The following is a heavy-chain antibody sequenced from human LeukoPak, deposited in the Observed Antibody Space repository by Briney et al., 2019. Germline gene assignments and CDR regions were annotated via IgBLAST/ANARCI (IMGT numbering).Heavy chain of an antibody. CDR1: GGSISSGDYY. CDR3: ARGRYCSGGSCADY. D-gene: IGHD2-15*01. V-gene: IGHV4-30-4*08. J-gene: IGHJ4*02. CDR2: IYYSGST. Sequence: SETVSLTCTVSGGSISSGDYYWSWIRQPPGKGLEWIGYIYYSGSTYYNPSLKSRVTISVDTSKNQFSLKLSSGPAADTAVYYWARGRYCSGGSCADYWGQGSVVTVSS.